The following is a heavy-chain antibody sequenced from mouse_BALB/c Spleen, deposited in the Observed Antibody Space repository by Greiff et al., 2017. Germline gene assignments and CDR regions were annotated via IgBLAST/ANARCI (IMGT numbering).Heavy chain of an antibody. V-gene: IGHV3-2*02. CDR2: ISYSGST. D-gene: IGHD2-4*01. J-gene: IGHJ3*01. CDR3: ARAVITTSWFAY. CDR1: GYSITSDYA. Sequence: EVKLQESGPGLVKPSQSLSLTCTVTGYSITSDYAWNWIRQFPGNKLEWMGYISYSGSTSYNPSLKSRISITRDTSKNQFFLQLNSVTTEDTATYYCARAVITTSWFAYWGQGTLVTVSA.